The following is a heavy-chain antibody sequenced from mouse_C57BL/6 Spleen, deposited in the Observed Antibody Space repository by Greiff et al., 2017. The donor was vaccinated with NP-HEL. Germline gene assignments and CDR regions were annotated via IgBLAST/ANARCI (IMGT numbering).Heavy chain of an antibody. V-gene: IGHV1-19*01. J-gene: IGHJ3*01. CDR2: INPYNGGT. CDR3: ARERDYPFAY. Sequence: VQLQQSGPVLVKPGASVKMSCKASGYTFTDYYMNWVKQSHGKSLEWIGVINPYNGGTSYNQKFKGKATLTVDKSSSTAYMELNSLTSEDSAVYYCARERDYPFAYWGQGTLVTVSA. CDR1: GYTFTDYY. D-gene: IGHD2-4*01.